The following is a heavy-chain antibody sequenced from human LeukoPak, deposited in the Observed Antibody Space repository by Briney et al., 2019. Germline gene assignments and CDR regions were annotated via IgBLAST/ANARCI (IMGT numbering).Heavy chain of an antibody. D-gene: IGHD1-26*01. V-gene: IGHV3-21*01. CDR1: GFTFSSYS. Sequence: GGSLRLSCAASGFTFSSYSMNWVRQAPGKGLEWVSSISSSSSCIYYADSVKGRFTISRDNAKNSLYLQMNSLRAEDTAVYYCARAGNREGSYGAFDIWGQGTMVTVSS. J-gene: IGHJ3*02. CDR2: ISSSSSCI. CDR3: ARAGNREGSYGAFDI.